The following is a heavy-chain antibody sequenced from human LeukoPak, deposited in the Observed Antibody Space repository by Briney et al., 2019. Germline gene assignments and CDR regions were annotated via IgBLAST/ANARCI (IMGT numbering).Heavy chain of an antibody. Sequence: SGRSLRLSCAASGFTFSSSAIHWVRQAPGKGLEWVALISHDGSNKYYTDSVKGRFTISRDNSKNTLYLQMNSLRTEDTAVYYCARARFRDLPAAGPFDHWGQGTLVTVSS. D-gene: IGHD6-13*01. CDR3: ARARFRDLPAAGPFDH. CDR2: ISHDGSNK. J-gene: IGHJ4*02. V-gene: IGHV3-30*04. CDR1: GFTFSSSA.